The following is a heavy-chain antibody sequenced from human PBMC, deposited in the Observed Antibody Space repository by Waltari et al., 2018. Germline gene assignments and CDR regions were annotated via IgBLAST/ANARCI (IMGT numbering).Heavy chain of an antibody. CDR1: APGTSYP. CDR2: IHPTTGQP. J-gene: IGHJ1*01. CDR3: VRTWGFSGYVF. V-gene: IGHV7-4-1*02. D-gene: IGHD6-25*01. Sequence: QFRLVQSESTLKRPGASVRISCKGSAPGTSYPINWVRQAPGQGLVWMGSIHPTTGQPVYARGFAGRFAFSTDASVATSYLVISDLQPSDTALYFCVRTWGFSGYVFWGQGTLVTVS.